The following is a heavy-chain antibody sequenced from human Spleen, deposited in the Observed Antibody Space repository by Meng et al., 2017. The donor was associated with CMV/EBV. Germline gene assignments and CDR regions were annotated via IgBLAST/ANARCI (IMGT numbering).Heavy chain of an antibody. CDR2: INPNSGGT. CDR1: GYTFTASF. CDR3: ARETAGDFFDY. V-gene: IGHV1-2*02. D-gene: IGHD2-21*02. J-gene: IGHJ4*02. Sequence: ASVKVSCKASGYTFTASFMHWVRQAPGQGLEWMGWINPNSGGTYSPQKFQGRLTMTRDMSISTASMELSRLTSDDTAVYYCARETAGDFFDYWGQGTLVTVSS.